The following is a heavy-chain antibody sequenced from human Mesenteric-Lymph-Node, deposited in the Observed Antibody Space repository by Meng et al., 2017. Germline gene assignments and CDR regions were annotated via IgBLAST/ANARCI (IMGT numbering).Heavy chain of an antibody. Sequence: GESLKILCKASGYTFTSYYMHWVRQAPGQGLEWMGWINTNTGNPTYAQGFTGRFVFSLDTSVSTAYLQISSLKAEDTAVYYCARDMIVQAPGDFQHWGQGTLVTVSS. V-gene: IGHV7-4-1*02. CDR2: INTNTGNP. J-gene: IGHJ1*01. D-gene: IGHD3-22*01. CDR3: ARDMIVQAPGDFQH. CDR1: GYTFTSYY.